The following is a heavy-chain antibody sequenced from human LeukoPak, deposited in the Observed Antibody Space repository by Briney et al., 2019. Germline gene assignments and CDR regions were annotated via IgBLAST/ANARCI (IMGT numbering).Heavy chain of an antibody. V-gene: IGHV3-33*08. D-gene: IGHD4-23*01. Sequence: GGSLRLSCAASGFTFSSYGMNWVRQAPGKGLEWVAVIWYDGSNKYYADSVKGRFTISRDNSKNTLYLQMNSLRAEDTAVYYCTRDFGGYGMDVWGQGTTVTVSS. CDR3: TRDFGGYGMDV. CDR2: IWYDGSNK. J-gene: IGHJ6*02. CDR1: GFTFSSYG.